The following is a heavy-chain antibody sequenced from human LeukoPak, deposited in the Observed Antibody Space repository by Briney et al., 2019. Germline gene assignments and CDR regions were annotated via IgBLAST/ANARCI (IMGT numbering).Heavy chain of an antibody. Sequence: ASVKVSCKASGYTFTGYYMHWVRQAPGQGLEWMGWINPNSGGTNYAQKFQGWVTMTRDTSISTAYMELSRLRSDDTAVYYCARGPTASIVVVPAAIFDYWGQGTLVTVSS. CDR2: INPNSGGT. V-gene: IGHV1-2*04. CDR1: GYTFTGYY. J-gene: IGHJ4*02. CDR3: ARGPTASIVVVPAAIFDY. D-gene: IGHD2-2*01.